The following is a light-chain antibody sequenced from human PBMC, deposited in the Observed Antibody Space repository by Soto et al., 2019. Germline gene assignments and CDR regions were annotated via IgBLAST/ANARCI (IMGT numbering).Light chain of an antibody. Sequence: EIVLTQSPAILSVSPGERATLSCRASQSISRSLAWYQQKPGQAPRLLISDASTRATGIPARFSGSGSGTEFTLTISSLQSEDFAVYYCEQYNNWPHAFGGGTKVEIK. CDR2: DAS. CDR3: EQYNNWPHA. V-gene: IGKV3-15*01. J-gene: IGKJ4*01. CDR1: QSISRS.